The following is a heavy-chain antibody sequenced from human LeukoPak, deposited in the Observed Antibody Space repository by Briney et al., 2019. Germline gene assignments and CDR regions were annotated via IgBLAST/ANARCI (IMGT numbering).Heavy chain of an antibody. Sequence: GASVKVSCKASGYTFTSYGISWVRQAPGQGLEWMGWISAYNGNTNYAQKLQGRVTMTTDTSTSTAYMELRSLRSDDTAVYYCARETYYDSSGYPPTNYYYGTDVWGQGTTVTVSS. D-gene: IGHD3-22*01. J-gene: IGHJ6*02. CDR3: ARETYYDSSGYPPTNYYYGTDV. CDR1: GYTFTSYG. CDR2: ISAYNGNT. V-gene: IGHV1-18*01.